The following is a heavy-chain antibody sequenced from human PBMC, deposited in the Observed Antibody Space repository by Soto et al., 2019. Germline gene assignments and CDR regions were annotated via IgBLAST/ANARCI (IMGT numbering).Heavy chain of an antibody. CDR2: INAGNGNT. J-gene: IGHJ4*02. D-gene: IGHD2-15*01. V-gene: IGHV1-3*01. Sequence: QVQLVQSGAEVKKPGASVKVSCKASGYTFTSYAMHWVRQAPGQRLEWMGWINAGNGNTKYSQKFQGRVTITRDTXXXXXXXXXXXXXXXXXXXXXXXXXXGGWPDYWGQGTLVTVSS. CDR1: GYTFTSYA. CDR3: XXXXGGWPDY.